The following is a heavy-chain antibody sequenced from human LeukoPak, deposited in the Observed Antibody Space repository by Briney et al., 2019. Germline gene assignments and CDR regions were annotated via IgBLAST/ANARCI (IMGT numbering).Heavy chain of an antibody. V-gene: IGHV3-33*08. CDR1: GFTFSSYS. J-gene: IGHJ4*02. Sequence: PGGSLRLSCAASGFTFSSYSMHWVRQAPGRGLEWVAIIWYDGSAKYFADSVKGRFTVSRDNSKNTLYLQMNSLRAEDTAVYYCARGWGGLGWFFDYWGQGTLVTVSS. CDR2: IWYDGSAK. D-gene: IGHD4-23*01. CDR3: ARGWGGLGWFFDY.